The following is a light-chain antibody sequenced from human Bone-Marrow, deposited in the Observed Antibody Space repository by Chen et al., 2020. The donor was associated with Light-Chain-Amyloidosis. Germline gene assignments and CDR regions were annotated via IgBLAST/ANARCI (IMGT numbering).Light chain of an antibody. CDR3: QSGDSSGTYEVI. CDR1: DLPTKY. Sequence: SYELTQPPSVSVSPGQTARITCSGDDLPTKYAYWYQQKPGQAPVLVIHRDTERPSGISERFSGSSSGTTATLNISGVQAEDEADYHCQSGDSSGTYEVIFGGGTKLTVL. V-gene: IGLV3-25*03. CDR2: RDT. J-gene: IGLJ2*01.